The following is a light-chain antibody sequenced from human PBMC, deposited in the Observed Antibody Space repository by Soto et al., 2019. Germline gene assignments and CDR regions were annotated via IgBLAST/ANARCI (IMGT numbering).Light chain of an antibody. CDR1: QSVSSF. CDR3: QQRSNWPFT. CDR2: DAS. V-gene: IGKV3-11*01. J-gene: IGKJ5*01. Sequence: EIVLTQSPATLSLSPGERSTLSCMASQSVSSFLAWYQQKPGQAPRLLIYDASSRATGIPARFSGSGSGTDFTLTINNLEPEDFAVYYCQQRSNWPFTFGQGTLLEIK.